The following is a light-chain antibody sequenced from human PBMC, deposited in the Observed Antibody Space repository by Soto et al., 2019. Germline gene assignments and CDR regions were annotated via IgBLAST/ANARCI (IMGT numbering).Light chain of an antibody. J-gene: IGKJ1*01. CDR3: QQYESSPPT. CDR1: QSLNRNY. CDR2: GAF. V-gene: IGKV3-20*01. Sequence: EVVLTQSPGTLSLSPGERATLSCRASQSLNRNYLAWYQRKLGQPPRLLMYGAFNRATDIPARFSGSVSGTDFTLTITRLEPEDFAVYYCQQYESSPPTFGQGTKVEF.